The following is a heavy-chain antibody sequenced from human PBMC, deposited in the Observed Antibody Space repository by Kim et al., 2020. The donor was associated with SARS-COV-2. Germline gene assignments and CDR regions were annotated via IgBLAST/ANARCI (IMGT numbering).Heavy chain of an antibody. CDR3: ARGVGYYGSGPYFDY. CDR1: GGSISSYY. J-gene: IGHJ4*02. CDR2: IYYSGST. Sequence: SETLSLTCTVSGGSISSYYWSWIRQPPGKGLEWIGYIYYSGSTNYNPSLKSRVTISVDTSKNQFSLKLSSVTAADTAVYYCARGVGYYGSGPYFDYWGQGTLVTVSS. V-gene: IGHV4-59*13. D-gene: IGHD3-10*01.